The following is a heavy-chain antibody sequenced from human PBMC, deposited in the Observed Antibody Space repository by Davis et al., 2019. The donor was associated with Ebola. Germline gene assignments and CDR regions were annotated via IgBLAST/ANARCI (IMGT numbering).Heavy chain of an antibody. CDR3: ARGGYSSSWVGAPTNWFDP. V-gene: IGHV4-39*07. D-gene: IGHD6-13*01. J-gene: IGHJ5*02. Sequence: PSETLSLTCTVSGGSIRSSSYYWGWIRQPPGKGLEWIGSIYYSGSTYYNPSLKSRVTISVDTSKNQFSLKLSSVTAADTAVYYCARGGYSSSWVGAPTNWFDPWGQGTLVTVSS. CDR1: GGSIRSSSYY. CDR2: IYYSGST.